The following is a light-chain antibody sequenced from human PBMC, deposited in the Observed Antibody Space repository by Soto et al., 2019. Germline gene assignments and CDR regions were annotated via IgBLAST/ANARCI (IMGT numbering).Light chain of an antibody. J-gene: IGLJ1*01. CDR1: SGHSSYA. V-gene: IGLV4-69*01. CDR3: QTWGTGPFV. CDR2: LNSDGSH. Sequence: QLVLTQSPSASASLGASVKLTCTLSSGHSSYAIAWHQQQPEKGPRYLMKLNSDGSHSKGDGIPDRFSGSSSGAERYLTISSLQSEDVADYYCQTWGTGPFVFGTGTKLTVL.